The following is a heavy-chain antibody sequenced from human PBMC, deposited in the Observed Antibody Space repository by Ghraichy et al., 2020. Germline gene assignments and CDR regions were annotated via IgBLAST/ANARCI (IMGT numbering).Heavy chain of an antibody. CDR1: GGSISSGSYY. CDR3: ARGDIRGWFDP. D-gene: IGHD2-15*01. V-gene: IGHV4-31*03. CDR2: IYYSGST. J-gene: IGHJ5*02. Sequence: SETLSLTCTVSGGSISSGSYYWSWIRQHPGKGLEWIGYIYYSGSTYYNPSLKSRVTISVDTSKNQFSLKLSSVTAADTAVYYCARGDIRGWFDPWGQGTLVTVSS.